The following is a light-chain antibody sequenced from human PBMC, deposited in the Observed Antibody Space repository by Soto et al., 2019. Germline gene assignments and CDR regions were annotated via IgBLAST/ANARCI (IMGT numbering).Light chain of an antibody. Sequence: EIVLTQSPGTLSLSSGERATLSCRAIQSVSSSYLAWYQQKPGQAPRLLIYGTSSRATGIPDRFSGSVSGTGFTLTISRLEPEDFAVYYCQQYGSSPPWTFGQGTKVDIK. CDR1: QSVSSSY. CDR3: QQYGSSPPWT. CDR2: GTS. V-gene: IGKV3-20*01. J-gene: IGKJ1*01.